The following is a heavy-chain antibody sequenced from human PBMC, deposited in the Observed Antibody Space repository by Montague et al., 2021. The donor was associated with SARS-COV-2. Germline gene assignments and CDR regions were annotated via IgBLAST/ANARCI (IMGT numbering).Heavy chain of an antibody. V-gene: IGHV4-34*01. CDR1: GRSFSGYY. CDR2: INHSGST. CDR3: ARGRTGTTFYYYYYYGMDV. D-gene: IGHD1-7*01. J-gene: IGHJ6*02. Sequence: SETLSLTCAVYGRSFSGYYWSWIRQPPGKGLEWIGEINHSGSTNYNPSLKSRVTISVGTSKNQFSLKLSSVTAADTAVYYCARGRTGTTFYYYYYYGMDVWGQGTTVTVSS.